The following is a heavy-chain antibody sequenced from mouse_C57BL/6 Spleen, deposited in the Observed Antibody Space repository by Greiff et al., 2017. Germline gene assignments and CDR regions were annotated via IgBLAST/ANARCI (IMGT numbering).Heavy chain of an antibody. V-gene: IGHV5-17*01. Sequence: VQLKESGGGLVKPGGSLKLSCAASGFTFSDYGMHWVRQAPEKGLEWVAYISSGSSTIYYADTVKGRFTISRDNAKNTLFLQMTSLRSEDTAMYYCAREDYDYFDYWGQGTTLTVSS. CDR3: AREDYDYFDY. D-gene: IGHD2-4*01. CDR1: GFTFSDYG. CDR2: ISSGSSTI. J-gene: IGHJ2*01.